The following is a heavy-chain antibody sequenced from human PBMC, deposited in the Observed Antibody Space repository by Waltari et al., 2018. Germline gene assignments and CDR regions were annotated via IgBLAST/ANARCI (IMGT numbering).Heavy chain of an antibody. CDR3: AGDRTGDLYFWYFDL. Sequence: QVQLQESGPGLVKPSKTLSPTCTVSGGSISSYYCSWSRQPPGKGLEWIGYIYYSGSTNYNPSLKSRVTISVDTSKNQFSLKLGSVTAADTAVYYCAGDRTGDLYFWYFDLWGRGTLVTVSS. CDR1: GGSISSYY. CDR2: IYYSGST. V-gene: IGHV4-59*01. J-gene: IGHJ2*01. D-gene: IGHD7-27*01.